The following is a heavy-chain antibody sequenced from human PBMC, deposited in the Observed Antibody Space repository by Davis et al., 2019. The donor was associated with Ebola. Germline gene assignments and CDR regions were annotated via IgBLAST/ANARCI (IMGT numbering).Heavy chain of an antibody. V-gene: IGHV3-21*01. CDR3: AREKIPTGEQWLVLPVTDLGY. Sequence: GESLKISCAASGFTFSSYSMNWVRQAPGKGLEWVSSISSSSSYIYYADSVKGRFTISRDNAKNSLYLQMNSLRAEDTAVYYCAREKIPTGEQWLVLPVTDLGYWGQGTLVTVSS. CDR1: GFTFSSYS. J-gene: IGHJ4*02. D-gene: IGHD6-19*01. CDR2: ISSSSSYI.